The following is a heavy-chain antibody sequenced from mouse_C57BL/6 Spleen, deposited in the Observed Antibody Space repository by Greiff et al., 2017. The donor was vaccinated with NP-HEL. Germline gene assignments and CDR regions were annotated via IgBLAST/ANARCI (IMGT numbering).Heavy chain of an antibody. V-gene: IGHV1-64*01. D-gene: IGHD1-1*01. CDR2: IHPNSGST. J-gene: IGHJ4*01. Sequence: VQLQQPGAELVKPGASVKLSCKASGYTFTSYWMHWVKQRPGQGLEWIGMIHPNSGSTNYNEKFKSKATLTVDKSSSTAYMQLSSLTSEDSAVYYCTFYGSSHYYAMDYWGQGTSVTVSS. CDR3: TFYGSSHYYAMDY. CDR1: GYTFTSYW.